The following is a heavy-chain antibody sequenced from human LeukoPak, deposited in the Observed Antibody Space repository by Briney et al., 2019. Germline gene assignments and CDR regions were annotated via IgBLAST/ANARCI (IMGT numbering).Heavy chain of an antibody. D-gene: IGHD2-15*01. J-gene: IGHJ5*02. CDR2: VYDSGST. CDR1: GGSLSSYY. Sequence: SETLSLTCTVSGGSLSSYYWSWIRQPPGRELEWIGNVYDSGSTNYNPSLKSRVTISVDTSKNQFSLMLTSVTAADTAVYYCARHQRWSSLDPWGQGILVTVSS. V-gene: IGHV4-59*08. CDR3: ARHQRWSSLDP.